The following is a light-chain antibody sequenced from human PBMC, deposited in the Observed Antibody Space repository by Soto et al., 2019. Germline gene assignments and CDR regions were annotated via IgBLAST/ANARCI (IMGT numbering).Light chain of an antibody. Sequence: EIVLTQSPGTLSLSPGERATLSFRASQSVSSRLAWYQQKPGQAPRLLISGASSRATGIPDRFSGSGSATDFTLTISRLEPEDFALYYCQQYGSSPINFGQGTRLEIK. CDR3: QQYGSSPIN. V-gene: IGKV3-20*01. CDR1: QSVSSR. CDR2: GAS. J-gene: IGKJ5*01.